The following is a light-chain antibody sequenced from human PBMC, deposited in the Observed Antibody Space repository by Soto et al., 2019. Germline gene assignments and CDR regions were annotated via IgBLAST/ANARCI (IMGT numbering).Light chain of an antibody. J-gene: IGKJ5*01. V-gene: IGKV3-15*01. CDR2: GAS. CDR1: QSVSSN. CDR3: HQYNNWRT. Sequence: EFVLTQSPATLSVSPGARAALSCRASQSVSSNLAWYQQRPGQAPRLLIYGASARATGIPDRFSGSGAGTEFTLTISSLQSEDFAVYYCHQYNNWRTFGQGTLLEIK.